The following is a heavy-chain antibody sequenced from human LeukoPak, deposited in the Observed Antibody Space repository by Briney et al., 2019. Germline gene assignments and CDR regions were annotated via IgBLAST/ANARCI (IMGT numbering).Heavy chain of an antibody. J-gene: IGHJ6*02. V-gene: IGHV1-69*10. Sequence: ASVKVSCKASGGTFISCAISWVRQAPGQGLEWMGGIIPILGIANYAQKFQGRVTITADKSTSTAYMELSSLRSEDTAVYYCASNEAVAGQNYYYYYGMDVWGQGTTVTVSS. CDR1: GGTFISCA. CDR3: ASNEAVAGQNYYYYYGMDV. CDR2: IIPILGIA. D-gene: IGHD6-19*01.